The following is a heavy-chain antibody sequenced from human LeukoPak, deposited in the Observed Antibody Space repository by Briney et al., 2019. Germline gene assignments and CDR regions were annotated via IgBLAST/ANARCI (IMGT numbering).Heavy chain of an antibody. V-gene: IGHV1-2*02. Sequence: ASVKVSCKASGYTFTGYYMHWVRQAPGQGLEWMGWINPNSGGTNYAQKFQGRVTMTRDTSISTAYMELSRLRSDDTAVYYCARDASGWGVANWFDPWGRGTLITVSS. CDR1: GYTFTGYY. J-gene: IGHJ5*02. CDR2: INPNSGGT. D-gene: IGHD3-16*01. CDR3: ARDASGWGVANWFDP.